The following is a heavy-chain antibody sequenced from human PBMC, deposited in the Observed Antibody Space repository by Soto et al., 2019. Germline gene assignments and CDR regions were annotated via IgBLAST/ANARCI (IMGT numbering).Heavy chain of an antibody. J-gene: IGHJ4*02. CDR1: GYTFTSYA. V-gene: IGHV1-3*01. Sequence: ASVKVSCKASGYTFTSYAMHWVRQAPGQRLEWTGWINAGNGNTKYSQKFQGRVTITRDTSASTAYMELSSLRSEDTAVYYCARDSSGWSSFDYWGQGTLVTVSS. CDR3: ARDSSGWSSFDY. D-gene: IGHD6-19*01. CDR2: INAGNGNT.